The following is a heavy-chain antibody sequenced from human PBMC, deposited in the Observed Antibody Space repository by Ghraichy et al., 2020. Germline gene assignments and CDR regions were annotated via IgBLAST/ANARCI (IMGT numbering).Heavy chain of an antibody. CDR3: AYGYALNY. V-gene: IGHV4-34*01. D-gene: IGHD2-2*01. CDR2: INHSGST. CDR1: GGSFSGYY. Sequence: SETLSLTCAVYGGSFSGYYWSWIRQPPGKGLEWIGEINHSGSTNYNPSLKSRVTISVDTSKNQFSLKLSSVTAADTAVYYCAYGYALNYWGQGTLVTVSS. J-gene: IGHJ4*02.